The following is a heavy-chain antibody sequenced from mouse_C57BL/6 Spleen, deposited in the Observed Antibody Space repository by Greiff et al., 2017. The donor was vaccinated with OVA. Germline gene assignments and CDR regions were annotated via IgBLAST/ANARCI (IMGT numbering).Heavy chain of an antibody. J-gene: IGHJ4*01. D-gene: IGHD1-1*01. V-gene: IGHV5-4*01. CDR3: ARELRTSYAMDY. CDR2: ISDGGSYT. Sequence: EVKLEESGGGLVKPGGSLKLSCAASGFTFSSYAMSWVRQTPEKRLEWVATISDGGSYTYYPANVKGRFTISRDNAKNNLYLQMSHLKSEDTAMYYCARELRTSYAMDYWGQGTSVTVSS. CDR1: GFTFSSYA.